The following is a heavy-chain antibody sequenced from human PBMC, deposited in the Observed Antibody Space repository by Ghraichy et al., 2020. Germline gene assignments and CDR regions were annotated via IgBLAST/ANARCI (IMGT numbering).Heavy chain of an antibody. D-gene: IGHD2-15*01. Sequence: TLSLTCTVSGGSISSGGYYWSWIRQHPGKGLEWIGYIYYSGSTYYNPSLKSRVTISVDTSKNQFSLKLSSVTAADTAVYYCARAVLGYCSGGSCLLPEESYGWFDPWGQGTLVTVSS. CDR3: ARAVLGYCSGGSCLLPEESYGWFDP. V-gene: IGHV4-31*03. CDR1: GGSISSGGYY. CDR2: IYYSGST. J-gene: IGHJ5*02.